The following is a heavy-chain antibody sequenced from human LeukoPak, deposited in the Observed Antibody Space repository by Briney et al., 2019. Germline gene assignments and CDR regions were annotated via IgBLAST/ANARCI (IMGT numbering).Heavy chain of an antibody. CDR1: GGSISSYY. CDR3: ARGGGYCSGGSCHIDY. J-gene: IGHJ4*02. CDR2: IYYSGST. D-gene: IGHD2-15*01. V-gene: IGHV4-59*01. Sequence: SETLSLTCTVTGGSISSYYWSWIRQPPGKGLEWIGYIYYSGSTNYNPSLKSRVTISVDTSKNQFSLKLSSVTAADTAVYYCARGGGYCSGGSCHIDYWGQGTLVTVSS.